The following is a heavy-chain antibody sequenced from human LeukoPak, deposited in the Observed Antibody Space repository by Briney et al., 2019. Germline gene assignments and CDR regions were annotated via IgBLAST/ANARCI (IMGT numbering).Heavy chain of an antibody. CDR2: IYYSGST. Sequence: SETLSLTCTVSGGSISSYYWSWIRQPPGKGLEWIGYIYYSGSTNYNPSLKSRVTISVDTSKNQFSLKLSSVTAADTAVYYCARDHLSASSYFDYWGQGTLVTVSS. D-gene: IGHD6-19*01. V-gene: IGHV4-59*01. CDR3: ARDHLSASSYFDY. CDR1: GGSISSYY. J-gene: IGHJ4*02.